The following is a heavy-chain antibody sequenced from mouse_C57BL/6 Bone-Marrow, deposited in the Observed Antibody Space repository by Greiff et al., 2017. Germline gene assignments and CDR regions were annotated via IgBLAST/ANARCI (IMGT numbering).Heavy chain of an antibody. Sequence: QVHVKQSGAELVRPGTSVTVSCKASGYAFTNYLIEWVKQRPGQGLEWIGVINPGSGGTNYNEKFKGKATLTADKSSSTAYMQLSSLTSEDSAVYFCARRVGREYAMDYWGQGTSVTVSS. CDR1: GYAFTNYL. D-gene: IGHD4-1*01. J-gene: IGHJ4*01. CDR2: INPGSGGT. V-gene: IGHV1-54*01. CDR3: ARRVGREYAMDY.